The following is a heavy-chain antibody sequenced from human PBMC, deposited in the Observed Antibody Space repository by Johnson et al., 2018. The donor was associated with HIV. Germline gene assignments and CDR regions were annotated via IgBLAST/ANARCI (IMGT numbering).Heavy chain of an antibody. D-gene: IGHD3-10*01. CDR3: ARDRPITMDPRGAFDI. CDR2: ISYDGSNK. J-gene: IGHJ3*02. CDR1: GFTFSSYA. V-gene: IGHV3-30*04. Sequence: VQLVESGGGVVQPGRSLRLSCAASGFTFSSYAMHWVRQAPGTGLEWVAVISYDGSNKYYADSVKGRFTISSDNSKNTLYLQMNSLRAEDTAVYYCARDRPITMDPRGAFDIWGQGTMVTVSS.